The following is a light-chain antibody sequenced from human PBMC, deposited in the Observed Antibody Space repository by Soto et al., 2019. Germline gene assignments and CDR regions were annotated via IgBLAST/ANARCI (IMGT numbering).Light chain of an antibody. CDR3: QQYNSYS. J-gene: IGKJ1*01. V-gene: IGKV1-5*01. CDR2: HAS. Sequence: DIQMTQSPSTLPASVGDRVXXXXXXXXXISDWLAWYQQKPGTAPKVLXNHASSLQSGVXSRFSGSGSGTEFTLTISSLQPDDFATYYCQQYNSYSFGQGTKVDIK. CDR1: XXISDW.